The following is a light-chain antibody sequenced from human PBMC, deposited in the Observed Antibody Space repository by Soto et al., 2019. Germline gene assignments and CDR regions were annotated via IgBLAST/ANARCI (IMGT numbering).Light chain of an antibody. J-gene: IGLJ3*02. CDR2: CND. CDR3: ATRDNSLSRWV. V-gene: IGLV1-47*02. CDR1: SSNIGTNY. Sequence: QSVLTQPPSASGTPGQRVTISCSGSSSNIGTNYVYWYKQLPGTAPKLFIYCNDQRPSGVPDRLSGSKSGTSASLAISGLRSEDEADYYCATRDNSLSRWVFGGGTKLTVL.